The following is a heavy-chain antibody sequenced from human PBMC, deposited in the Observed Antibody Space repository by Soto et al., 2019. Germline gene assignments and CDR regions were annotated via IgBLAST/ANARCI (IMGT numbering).Heavy chain of an antibody. CDR2: MSSSSSYT. CDR1: GFTFSHYY. CDR3: ARTGVRSYWFDP. Sequence: VGSLRLSCAASGFTFSHYYMSWIRQAPGKGLEWVSYMSSSSSYTNYSNSVKGRFTISKDNANNPLYLQMNNLTAEDTAVYYCARTGVRSYWFDPWGQGTLVTVSS. D-gene: IGHD1-1*01. J-gene: IGHJ5*02. V-gene: IGHV3-11*06.